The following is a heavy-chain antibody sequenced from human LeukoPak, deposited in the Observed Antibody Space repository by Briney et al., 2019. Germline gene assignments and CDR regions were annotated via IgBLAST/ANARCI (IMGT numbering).Heavy chain of an antibody. CDR1: GGSFSGYC. Sequence: SETLSLTCAVYGGSFSGYCWSWIRQPPGKGLEWIGEINHSGSTNYNPSLKSRVTISVDTSKNQFSLKLSSVTAADTAVYYRARGYCSGGSCSTPGPMDVWGKGSTVTVSS. CDR2: INHSGST. CDR3: ARGYCSGGSCSTPGPMDV. V-gene: IGHV4-34*01. J-gene: IGHJ6*01. D-gene: IGHD2-15*01.